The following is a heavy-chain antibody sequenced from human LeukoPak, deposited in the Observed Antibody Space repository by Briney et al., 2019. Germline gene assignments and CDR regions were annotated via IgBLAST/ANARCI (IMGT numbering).Heavy chain of an antibody. CDR1: GFTFSSYA. J-gene: IGHJ4*02. D-gene: IGHD3-22*01. CDR2: ISGSGGST. CDR3: AKPYYYDSSCYYQPFDY. V-gene: IGHV3-23*01. Sequence: PGGSLRLSCAASGFTFSSYAMSWVRQAPGKGLEWVSAISGSGGSTYYADSVKGRFTISRDNSKNTLYLQMNSLRAEDTAVYYCAKPYYYDSSCYYQPFDYWGQGTLITVSS.